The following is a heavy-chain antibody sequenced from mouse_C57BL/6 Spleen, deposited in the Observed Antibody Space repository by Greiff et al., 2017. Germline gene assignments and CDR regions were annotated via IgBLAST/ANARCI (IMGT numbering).Heavy chain of an antibody. D-gene: IGHD2-5*01. CDR1: GFSLTSYG. Sequence: VQLQQSGPGLVQPSQSLSITCTASGFSLTSYGVHWVRQSPGQGLEWLGVIWRGGSTDYNDAFITGLSISKDNSKSQVLFKMNSLRADDTDIYYCARKGDYYSNYDYARDYWGQGTSVTVSS. J-gene: IGHJ4*01. V-gene: IGHV2-2*01. CDR3: ARKGDYYSNYDYARDY. CDR2: IWRGGST.